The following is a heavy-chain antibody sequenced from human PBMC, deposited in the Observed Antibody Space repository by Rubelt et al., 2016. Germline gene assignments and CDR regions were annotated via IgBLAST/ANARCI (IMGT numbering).Heavy chain of an antibody. J-gene: IGHJ4*02. V-gene: IGHV5-51*01. CDR3: ARPDSTGWYEY. CDR1: GYSFTSYW. CDR2: IYPGDSDT. Sequence: EVQLVQSGAEVKKPGESLKISCKGSGYSFTSYWIAWVRQMPGKGLEWMAIIYPGDSDTRYSPSFHGQVTFSADKSISTPYLQWSSLRASDTAMYYCARPDSTGWYEYWGQGTLVTVSS. D-gene: IGHD6-19*01.